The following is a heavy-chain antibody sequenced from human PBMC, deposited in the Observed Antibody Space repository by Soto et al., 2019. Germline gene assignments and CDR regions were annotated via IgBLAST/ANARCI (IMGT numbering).Heavy chain of an antibody. D-gene: IGHD2-2*02. CDR1: GFTVSSNY. V-gene: IGHV3-53*04. CDR2: IYSGGST. CDR3: ARDSPPYCSSTSCYRH. Sequence: EVQLVESGGGLVQPGGSLRLSCAASGFTVSSNYMSWVRQAPGKGLEWVSVIYSGGSTYYADSVKGRFTISRHNSKNTLYLQMNSLRAEDTAVYYCARDSPPYCSSTSCYRHWGQGTLVTVSS. J-gene: IGHJ4*02.